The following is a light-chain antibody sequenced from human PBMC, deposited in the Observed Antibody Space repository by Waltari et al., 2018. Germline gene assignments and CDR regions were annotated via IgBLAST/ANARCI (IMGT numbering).Light chain of an antibody. Sequence: QSALTQPASVPGSPGPSITISCTGTSSDVGRYNLASWYQQHPGKVPKLMIYEVSKRPSGVSNRFSGSKSGSTASLTISGLQAEDEADYYCCSYAGSSTWVFGGGTKLTVL. CDR2: EVS. CDR1: SSDVGRYNL. CDR3: CSYAGSSTWV. V-gene: IGLV2-23*02. J-gene: IGLJ2*01.